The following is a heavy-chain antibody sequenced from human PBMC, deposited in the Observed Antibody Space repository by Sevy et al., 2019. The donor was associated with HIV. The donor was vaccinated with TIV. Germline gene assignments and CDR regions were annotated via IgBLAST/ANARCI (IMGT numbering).Heavy chain of an antibody. D-gene: IGHD3-22*01. Sequence: SETLSLTCTVSGGSISSGGYYWSWIRQHPGKGLEWIGYIYYSGSTYYNPSLKSRVTISVDTSKNQFSLKLSSVTAADTAVYYYARTYDSSGYYYVGAFDIWGQGTMVTVSS. CDR3: ARTYDSSGYYYVGAFDI. J-gene: IGHJ3*02. CDR1: GGSISSGGYY. CDR2: IYYSGST. V-gene: IGHV4-31*03.